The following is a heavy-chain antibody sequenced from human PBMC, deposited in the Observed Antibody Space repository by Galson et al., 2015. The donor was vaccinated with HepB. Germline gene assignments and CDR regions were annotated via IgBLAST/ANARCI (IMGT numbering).Heavy chain of an antibody. J-gene: IGHJ4*02. V-gene: IGHV4-59*09. Sequence: HSSDGTNYNPSLKSRVTISLDTSRNQFSLSLTSLTAADTALYYCARGSSWYRDLDWGQGTLVTVSS. CDR3: ARGSSWYRDLD. D-gene: IGHD6-13*01. CDR2: HSSDGT.